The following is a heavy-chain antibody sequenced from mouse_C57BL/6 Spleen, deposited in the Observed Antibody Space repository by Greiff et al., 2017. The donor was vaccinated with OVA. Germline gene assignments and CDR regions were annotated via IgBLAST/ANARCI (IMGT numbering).Heavy chain of an antibody. Sequence: QVQLQQSGAELMKPGASVKLSCKATGYTFTGYWIEWVKQRPGHGLEWIGEILPGSGSTNYNEKFKGKATFTADTSSNTAYMQLSSLTTEDSAIDYCARPLLRRDFDYWGQGTTLTVSS. V-gene: IGHV1-9*01. CDR1: GYTFTGYW. CDR2: ILPGSGST. CDR3: ARPLLRRDFDY. D-gene: IGHD2-12*01. J-gene: IGHJ2*01.